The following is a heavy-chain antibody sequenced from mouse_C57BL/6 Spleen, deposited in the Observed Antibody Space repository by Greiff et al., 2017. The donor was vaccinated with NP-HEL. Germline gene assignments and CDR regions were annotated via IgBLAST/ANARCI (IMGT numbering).Heavy chain of an antibody. CDR2: IWRGGST. D-gene: IGHD2-5*01. CDR1: GFSLTSYG. V-gene: IGHV2-5*01. Sequence: QVQLKQSGPGLVQPSQSLSITCTVSGFSLTSYGVHWVRQSPGKGLEWLGVIWRGGSTDYNAAFMSRLSITKDNSKSQVFFKMNSLQADDTAIYYCAKNPSYYSNRLYAMDYWGQGTSVTVSS. CDR3: AKNPSYYSNRLYAMDY. J-gene: IGHJ4*01.